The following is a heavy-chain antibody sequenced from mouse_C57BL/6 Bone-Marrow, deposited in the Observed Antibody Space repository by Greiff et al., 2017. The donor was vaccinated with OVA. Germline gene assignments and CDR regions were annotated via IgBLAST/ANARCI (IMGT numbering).Heavy chain of an antibody. J-gene: IGHJ1*03. V-gene: IGHV10-3*01. Sequence: EVNVVESGGGLVQPKGSLKLSCAASGFTFNTYAMHWVRQAPGKGLEWVARIRSKSSNYATYYADSVKDRFTISRDDSQSMLYLQMNNLKTEDTAMYYCVRDRGTGGYFDVWGTGTTVTVSS. CDR3: VRDRGTGGYFDV. CDR1: GFTFNTYA. D-gene: IGHD3-1*01. CDR2: IRSKSSNYAT.